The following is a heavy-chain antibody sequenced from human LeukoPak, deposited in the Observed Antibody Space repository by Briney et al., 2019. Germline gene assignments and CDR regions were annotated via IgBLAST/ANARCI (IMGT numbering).Heavy chain of an antibody. J-gene: IGHJ4*02. CDR3: ASLSSGYYTLYFDS. V-gene: IGHV4-39*01. Sequence: SETLSLTCTVSGGSITRGRYSWGWIRQPPGKGLEWLWSICGSGRPYHHPSLKSRVTISVDTSKNQCSLKVSSVTAADTAIYYCASLSSGYYTLYFDSCGQGALVTVSS. CDR1: GGSITRGRYS. CDR2: ICGSGRP. D-gene: IGHD3-22*01.